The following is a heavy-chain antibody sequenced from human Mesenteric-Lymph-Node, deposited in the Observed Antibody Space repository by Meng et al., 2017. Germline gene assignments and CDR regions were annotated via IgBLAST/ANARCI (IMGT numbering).Heavy chain of an antibody. CDR1: GGSMSSGDYF. V-gene: IGHV4-30-4*01. CDR2: IYYSGNT. Sequence: QGQVQEAGPGLVNPSQTLSLTFTVAGGSMSSGDYFWNWIRQPPGKGLEWIGYIYYSGNTYYNPSLKSRVTISVDTSKNQFSLKLSSVTAADTAVYYCAREIGYWGQGTLVTVSS. CDR3: AREIGY. J-gene: IGHJ4*02.